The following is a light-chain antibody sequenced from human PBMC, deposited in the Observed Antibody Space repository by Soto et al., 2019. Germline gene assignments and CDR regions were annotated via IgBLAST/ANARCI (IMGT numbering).Light chain of an antibody. CDR2: QVT. CDR3: TSYSSSDIFYV. J-gene: IGLJ1*01. Sequence: QSALTQPASVAGSPGQSITISCTGTSSEIGGYYYVSWYQHHPGKAPKLLIYQVTNRPSGVSNRFSGSKSGNTTSLTISGLQADDEADYYGTSYSSSDIFYVFGTGTTLTVL. V-gene: IGLV2-14*01. CDR1: SSEIGGYYY.